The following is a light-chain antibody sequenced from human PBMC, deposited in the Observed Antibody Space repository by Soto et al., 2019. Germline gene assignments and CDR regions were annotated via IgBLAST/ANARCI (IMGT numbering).Light chain of an antibody. J-gene: IGLJ1*01. V-gene: IGLV2-14*01. Sequence: QSALTQPASVSGSPGQSITISCTGTSSDVGRYNHVSWYQHHPGKAPKLIISEVSNRPSGVSNRFSGSKSGYTASLTISGLQAEDEADYYCNSHRSGDFRVFGTGTKLTVL. CDR1: SSDVGRYNH. CDR2: EVS. CDR3: NSHRSGDFRV.